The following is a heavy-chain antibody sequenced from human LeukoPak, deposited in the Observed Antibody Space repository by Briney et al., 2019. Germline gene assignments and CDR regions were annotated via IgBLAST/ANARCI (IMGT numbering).Heavy chain of an antibody. J-gene: IGHJ3*02. V-gene: IGHV4-30-2*01. CDR3: ARHISGATKELSAFDI. CDR1: GDSISSGAYS. Sequence: ASQTLSLTCTVSGDSISSGAYSWSWIRQPPGKGPEWIGYISHTGRTFYNPSLKSRVIISVDTSKNQFSLRLTSVTAADTAVYYCARHISGATKELSAFDIWGQGTMVNVSS. D-gene: IGHD1-20*01. CDR2: ISHTGRT.